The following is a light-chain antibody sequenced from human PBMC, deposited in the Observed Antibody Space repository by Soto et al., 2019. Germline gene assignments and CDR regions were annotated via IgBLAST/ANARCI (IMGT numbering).Light chain of an antibody. J-gene: IGLJ3*02. V-gene: IGLV2-8*01. CDR1: SRDVGGYNY. Sequence: QYALTQPPSASGSPGQSVTISCTGTSRDVGGYNYVSWYQQHPGKAPKLMIYEVNKRPSGVPGRFSGSKSGNTASLTVTGLQAEDEADYYCSSYGGTNTLVMFGGGTKLTVL. CDR2: EVN. CDR3: SSYGGTNTLVM.